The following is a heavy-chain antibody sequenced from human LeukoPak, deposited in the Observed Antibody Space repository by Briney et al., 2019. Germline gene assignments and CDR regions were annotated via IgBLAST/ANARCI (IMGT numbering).Heavy chain of an antibody. Sequence: SETLSLTCTVSGGSISSGGYYWSWIRQHPGKGPEWIGYIYYSGSTYYNPSLKSRVTISVDTSKNQFSLKLSSVTAADTAVYYCARGVGSGWYWFDPWGQGTLVTVSS. D-gene: IGHD6-19*01. V-gene: IGHV4-31*03. CDR2: IYYSGST. J-gene: IGHJ5*02. CDR3: ARGVGSGWYWFDP. CDR1: GGSISSGGYY.